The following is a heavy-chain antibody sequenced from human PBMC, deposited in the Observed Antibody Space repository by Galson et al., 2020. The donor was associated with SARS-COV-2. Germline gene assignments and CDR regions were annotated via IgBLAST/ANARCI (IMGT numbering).Heavy chain of an antibody. CDR1: GGSISSGDYY. Sequence: ETSETLSLTCTVSGGSISSGDYYWSWIRQPPGKGLEWIGYIYYSGSTYYNPSLKSRVTISVDTSKNQFSLKLSSVTAADTAVYYCARTPLEYGDYVFDYWGQGTLVTVSS. D-gene: IGHD4-17*01. CDR2: IYYSGST. J-gene: IGHJ4*02. V-gene: IGHV4-30-4*01. CDR3: ARTPLEYGDYVFDY.